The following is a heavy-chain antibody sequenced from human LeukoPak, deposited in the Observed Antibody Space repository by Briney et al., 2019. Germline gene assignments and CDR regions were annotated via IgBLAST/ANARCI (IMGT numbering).Heavy chain of an antibody. CDR2: IIPILGIA. CDR1: GGTFSSYA. J-gene: IGHJ4*02. CDR3: ARDLAVACTGCGDY. Sequence: GSSVKVSCKASGGTFSSYAISWVRQAPGQGLEWMGRIIPILGIANYAQKLQGRVTMTTDTSTSTAYMELRSLRSDDTAVYYCARDLAVACTGCGDYWGQGTLVTVSS. D-gene: IGHD6-19*01. V-gene: IGHV1-69*04.